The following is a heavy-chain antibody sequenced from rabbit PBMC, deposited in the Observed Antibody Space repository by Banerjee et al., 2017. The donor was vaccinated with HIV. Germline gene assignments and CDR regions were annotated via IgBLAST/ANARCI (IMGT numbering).Heavy chain of an antibody. CDR2: IYAGDGSI. V-gene: IGHV1S45*01. CDR1: GFSFSSSYY. J-gene: IGHJ4*01. CDR3: ARDLTGVIGWNFNL. D-gene: IGHD1-1*01. Sequence: QEQLEESGGDLVKPEGSLTLTCTAPGFSFSSSYYMCWVRQAPGKGLEWIACIYAGDGSIDYASWVNGRFTVASDNAQNTVDLQMTSLTAADTATYFCARDLTGVIGWNFNLWGQGTLVTVS.